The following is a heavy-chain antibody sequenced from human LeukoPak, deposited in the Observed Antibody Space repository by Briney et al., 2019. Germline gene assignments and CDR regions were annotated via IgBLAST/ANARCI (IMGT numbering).Heavy chain of an antibody. CDR1: GGSISSGGYY. V-gene: IGHV4-31*03. CDR3: ARGPHCSSTSCYTEYFHH. Sequence: SETLSLTCTVSGGSISSGGYYWSWIRQHPGKGLEWIGHIYYTGSTYYNPSLKSRVTISPDTSKNQFSLKLSSVTAADTAVYYCARGPHCSSTSCYTEYFHHWGQGTLVTVSS. J-gene: IGHJ1*01. D-gene: IGHD2-2*02. CDR2: IYYTGST.